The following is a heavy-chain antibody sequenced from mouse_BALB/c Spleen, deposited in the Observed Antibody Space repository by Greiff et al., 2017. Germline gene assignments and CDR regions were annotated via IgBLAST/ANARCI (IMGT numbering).Heavy chain of an antibody. CDR1: GFTFSSYT. Sequence: EVKLMESGGGLVKPGGSLKLSCAASGFTFSSYTMSWVRQTPEKRLEWVATISSGGSYTYYPDSVKGRFTISRDNAKNTLYLQMSSLKSEDTAMYYCTRDPITTVEGYYFDYWGQGTTLTVSS. V-gene: IGHV5-6-4*01. CDR3: TRDPITTVEGYYFDY. J-gene: IGHJ2*01. CDR2: ISSGGSYT. D-gene: IGHD1-1*01.